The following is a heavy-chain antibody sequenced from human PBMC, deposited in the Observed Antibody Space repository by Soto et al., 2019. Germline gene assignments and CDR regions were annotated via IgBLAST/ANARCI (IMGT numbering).Heavy chain of an antibody. CDR2: ISWNSGSI. Sequence: LRLSCVASGFTFDDFAMHWVRQIPGKGLEWVAHISWNSGSIDYADSVRGRFTISRDNTKNSVYLQMKSLRVEDTALYYCTKDKGPTGTASDFWGQGTLVTVSS. D-gene: IGHD1-1*01. CDR1: GFTFDDFA. CDR3: TKDKGPTGTASDF. V-gene: IGHV3-9*01. J-gene: IGHJ4*02.